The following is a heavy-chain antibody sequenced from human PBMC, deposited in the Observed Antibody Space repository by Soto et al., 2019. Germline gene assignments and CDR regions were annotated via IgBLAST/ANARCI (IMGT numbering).Heavy chain of an antibody. Sequence: EVQLVESGGGLVQPGGSLRLSCATSGFTFSNYWMSWVRQAPGKGLEWVANIKQDGSEKFYVDSVKGRFTISRDNAKNSLYLQMNSLRAEDTAVYYCARDLAGSRSFYAYYFDYWGQGTLVSVSS. CDR2: IKQDGSEK. CDR1: GFTFSNYW. J-gene: IGHJ4*02. CDR3: ARDLAGSRSFYAYYFDY. V-gene: IGHV3-7*01. D-gene: IGHD3-10*01.